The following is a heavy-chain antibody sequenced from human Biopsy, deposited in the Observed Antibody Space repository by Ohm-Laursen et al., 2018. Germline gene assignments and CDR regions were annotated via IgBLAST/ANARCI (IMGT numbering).Heavy chain of an antibody. CDR3: TRKPNSLYYFDH. CDR1: GDSISSDYY. V-gene: IGHV4-31*03. J-gene: IGHJ4*02. Sequence: TLSLTCTVSGDSISSDYYWTWIRQVPGEGLEWIAYMRHSGPTYTYYNPSLKSRVAISVEVSKNQFSLKVSSVTAADTAVYFCTRKPNSLYYFDHWGQGTLVTVSS. D-gene: IGHD1-14*01. CDR2: MRHSGPT.